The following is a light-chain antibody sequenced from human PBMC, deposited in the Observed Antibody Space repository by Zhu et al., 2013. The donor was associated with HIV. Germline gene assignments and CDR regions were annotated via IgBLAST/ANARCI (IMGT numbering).Light chain of an antibody. J-gene: IGKJ2*01. Sequence: AIQLTQSPSSLSASVGDRVTVTCRASQGISSALAWYQQKPGKRPTLLIYDASSLESGVPSRFSGSGSGTEFTLTISSLQPDDFATYYCQQYNSYQYTFGRGPRWRSN. V-gene: IGKV1-13*02. CDR1: QGISSA. CDR3: QQYNSYQYT. CDR2: DAS.